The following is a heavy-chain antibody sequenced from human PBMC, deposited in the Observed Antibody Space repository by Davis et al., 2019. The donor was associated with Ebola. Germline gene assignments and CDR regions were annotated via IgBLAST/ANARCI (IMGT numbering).Heavy chain of an antibody. CDR3: ARQMTNDYAMDV. Sequence: GESLKISCTGSGYSFTSYWIGWVRQMPGKGLEWMGIIYPGDSDTRYSPSFQGQVTISVGKSIKTAYLQWNSLKASDSAMYYCARQMTNDYAMDVWGQGTTVTVSS. D-gene: IGHD4-11*01. J-gene: IGHJ6*02. CDR2: IYPGDSDT. V-gene: IGHV5-51*01. CDR1: GYSFTSYW.